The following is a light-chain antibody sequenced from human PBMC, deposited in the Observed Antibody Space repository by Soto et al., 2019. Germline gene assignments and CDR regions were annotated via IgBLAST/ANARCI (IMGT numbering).Light chain of an antibody. CDR3: QHYNRYSEA. CDR2: KAS. CDR1: QTISSW. J-gene: IGKJ1*01. V-gene: IGKV1-5*03. Sequence: DIQMTQSPSTLSGSVGDRVTITCRASQTISSWLAWYQQKPGKAPKLLIYKASTLKSGVPSRFSGNGSGTEFTLTISSLQPDDFATYYCQHYNRYSEAFGQGTKVELK.